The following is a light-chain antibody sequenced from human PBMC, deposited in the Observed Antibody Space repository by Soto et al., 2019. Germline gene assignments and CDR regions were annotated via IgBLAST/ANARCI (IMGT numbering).Light chain of an antibody. J-gene: IGLJ3*02. V-gene: IGLV2-8*01. CDR2: EVS. CDR1: SSDVGGYNY. CDR3: SSYAGSNNWV. Sequence: QSALTQPPSASGSPGQSVTISCTGTSSDVGGYNYVSWYQQHPGKAPKLMMYEVSKRPPGVPDRFSGSKSGNTASLTVSGLQAEDEADYYCSSYAGSNNWVFGGGTKVTVL.